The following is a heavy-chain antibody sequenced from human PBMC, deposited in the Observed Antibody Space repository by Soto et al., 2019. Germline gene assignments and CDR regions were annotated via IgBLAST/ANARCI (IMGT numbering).Heavy chain of an antibody. J-gene: IGHJ4*02. CDR1: GFTFSSYA. CDR3: AKGESPSN. Sequence: GGSLRLSCAASGFTFSSYAMHWVRQAPGKGLEWVAVISYDGSNKYYADSVKGRFTISRDNSKNTLYLQMNSLRAEDTAVYYCAKGESPSNWGQGTLVTVSS. V-gene: IGHV3-30-3*01. CDR2: ISYDGSNK.